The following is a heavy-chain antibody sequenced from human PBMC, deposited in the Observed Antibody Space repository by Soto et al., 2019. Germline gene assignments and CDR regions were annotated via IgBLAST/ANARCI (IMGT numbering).Heavy chain of an antibody. D-gene: IGHD6-19*01. J-gene: IGHJ6*02. CDR1: GYTFTSYY. V-gene: IGHV1-46*01. CDR2: INPSGGST. CDR3: ARAGYSSGWYDGYYYYYGMDV. Sequence: GASVKVSCKASGYTFTSYYMHWVRQAPGQGLEWMGIINPSGGSTSYAQKFQGRVTMTRDTSTSTVYMELSSLRSEDTAVYYCARAGYSSGWYDGYYYYYGMDVWGQGTTVTVS.